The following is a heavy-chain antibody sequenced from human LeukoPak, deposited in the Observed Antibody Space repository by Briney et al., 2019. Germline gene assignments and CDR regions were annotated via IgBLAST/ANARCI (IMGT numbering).Heavy chain of an antibody. J-gene: IGHJ3*02. Sequence: GGSLRLSCAASGFTFSSYTMNWVRQAPGKGLEWVSFISTTGSTIHYGDSVRGRFTISRDNAKNSLSLQMNSLRDEDTAVYYCARGIMNAFDIWGQGTMVTVSS. CDR3: ARGIMNAFDI. CDR1: GFTFSSYT. CDR2: ISTTGSTI. D-gene: IGHD2-21*01. V-gene: IGHV3-48*02.